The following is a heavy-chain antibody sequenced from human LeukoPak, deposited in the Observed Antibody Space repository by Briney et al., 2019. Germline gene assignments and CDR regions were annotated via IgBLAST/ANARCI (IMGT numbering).Heavy chain of an antibody. CDR1: GDSVSNNYEM. V-gene: IGHV6-1*01. CDR3: ARDRCDSVICHKNWIYP. J-gene: IGHJ5*02. Sequence: QTLQLPCSTSGDSVSNNYEMRWWIRQSPPRGLEWLGRTYYRSKWFYNYAISVKSRITVNPDTSKHQFSLRLNSVTPEDTAVYYCARDRCDSVICHKNWIYPTGGGRLLSVSS. D-gene: IGHD5/OR15-5a*01. CDR2: TYYRSKWFY.